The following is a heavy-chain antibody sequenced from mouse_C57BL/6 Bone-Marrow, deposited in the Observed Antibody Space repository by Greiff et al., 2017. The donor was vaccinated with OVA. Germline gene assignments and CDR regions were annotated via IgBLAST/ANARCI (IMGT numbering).Heavy chain of an antibody. Sequence: QVQLKQSGAELVRPGASVTLSCKASGYTFTDYDMHWVKQTPVHGLEWIGAIDPETGGTAYNQKFKGKAILTADKSSSTAYMELRSLTSDDSAVYYCTRFSYYFDYWGQGTTLTVSS. J-gene: IGHJ2*01. CDR2: IDPETGGT. CDR1: GYTFTDYD. CDR3: TRFSYYFDY. V-gene: IGHV1-15*01.